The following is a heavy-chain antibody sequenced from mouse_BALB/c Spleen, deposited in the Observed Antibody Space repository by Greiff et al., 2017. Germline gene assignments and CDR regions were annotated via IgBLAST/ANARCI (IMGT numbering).Heavy chain of an antibody. D-gene: IGHD3-3*01. CDR3: ARHGGTAY. J-gene: IGHJ3*01. CDR2: ISSGGGST. Sequence: EVQGVESGGGLVKPGGSLKLSCAASGFAFSSYDMPWVRQTPEKRLEWVAYISSGGGSTYYPDTVKGRFTISRDNAKNTLYLQMSSLKSEDTAMYYCARHGGTAYWGQGTLVTVSA. CDR1: GFAFSSYD. V-gene: IGHV5-12-1*01.